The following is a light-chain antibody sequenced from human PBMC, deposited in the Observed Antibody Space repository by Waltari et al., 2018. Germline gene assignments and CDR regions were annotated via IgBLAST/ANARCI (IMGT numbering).Light chain of an antibody. J-gene: IGLJ3*02. CDR1: SSDVGSYNL. CDR2: EGS. CDR3: CSYAGSKTWV. Sequence: QSALTQPASVSGSPGQSIPISCTGPSSDVGSYNLVSWYQQHAGKAPKLMISEGSERPSGVSNRFSGSKSGNTASLTISGLQAEDEADYYCCSYAGSKTWVFGGGTKLTVL. V-gene: IGLV2-23*01.